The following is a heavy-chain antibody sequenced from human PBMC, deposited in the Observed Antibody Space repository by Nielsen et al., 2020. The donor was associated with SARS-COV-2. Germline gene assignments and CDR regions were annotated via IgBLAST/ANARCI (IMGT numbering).Heavy chain of an antibody. CDR2: IYYSGST. V-gene: IGHV4-31*03. CDR1: GGSISSGGYY. Sequence: SETLSLTCTVSGGSISSGGYYWSWIRQHPGKGLEWIGYIYYSGSTYYNPSLKSRVTISVDTSKNQFSLKLSSVTAADTAVYYCARAVLAGHHPYPYYFDYWGQGTLVTVSS. J-gene: IGHJ4*02. D-gene: IGHD2-2*01. CDR3: ARAVLAGHHPYPYYFDY.